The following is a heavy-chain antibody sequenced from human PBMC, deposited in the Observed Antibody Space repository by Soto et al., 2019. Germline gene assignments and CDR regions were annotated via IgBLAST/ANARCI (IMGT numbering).Heavy chain of an antibody. V-gene: IGHV1-69*01. J-gene: IGHJ4*02. CDR2: IIPIFGTA. D-gene: IGHD1-20*01. CDR1: GGTFSSYA. Sequence: SGGTFSSYAIILVRQAPGQGLEWMGGIIPIFGTANYTQKFQGRVTITADESTSTAYMELSSLRSEDTAVYYCARVITGTTAYFDYWGQGTLVTVS. CDR3: ARVITGTTAYFDY.